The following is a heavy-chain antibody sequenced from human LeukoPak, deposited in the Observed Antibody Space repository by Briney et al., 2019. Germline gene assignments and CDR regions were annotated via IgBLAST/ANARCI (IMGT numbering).Heavy chain of an antibody. CDR2: INPSGGST. Sequence: ASVKVSCKASGYTFTSYYMHWVRQAPGQGLEWMGIINPSGGSTSYAQKFQGRVTMTRDTSTSTVYMELSSLRSEDTAVYYCARGGLVATISPGEYYFDYWGQGTLVTVSS. CDR3: ARGGLVATISPGEYYFDY. J-gene: IGHJ4*02. V-gene: IGHV1-46*01. CDR1: GYTFTSYY. D-gene: IGHD5-12*01.